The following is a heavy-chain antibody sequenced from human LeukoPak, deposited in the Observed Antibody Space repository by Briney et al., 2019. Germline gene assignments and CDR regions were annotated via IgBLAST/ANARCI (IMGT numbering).Heavy chain of an antibody. CDR2: INHSGST. CDR3: ARSRSYTVTTSFWYFDL. J-gene: IGHJ2*01. V-gene: IGHV4-34*01. CDR1: GGSFSGYY. D-gene: IGHD4-17*01. Sequence: KPSETLSLTCAVHGGSFSGYYWSWIRQPPGKGQERIGEINHSGSTNYNPSLKSRVTISVDTSKNQFSLKLSSVTAADTAVYYCARSRSYTVTTSFWYFDLWGRGTLVTVSS.